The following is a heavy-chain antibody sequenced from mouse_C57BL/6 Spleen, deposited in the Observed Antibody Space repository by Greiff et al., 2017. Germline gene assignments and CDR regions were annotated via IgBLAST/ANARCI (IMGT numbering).Heavy chain of an antibody. Sequence: QVQLQQSGPELVKPGASVKLSCKASGYTFTSYDINWVKQRPGQGLEWIGCIYPRDGSTKYNEKFKGKGTLTVDTSSSTAYMELHSLTSEDSAVYFCAREGNYGYDEDYAIDDWGQGTSVTVSS. CDR1: GYTFTSYD. J-gene: IGHJ4*01. V-gene: IGHV1-85*01. CDR2: IYPRDGST. CDR3: AREGNYGYDEDYAIDD. D-gene: IGHD2-2*01.